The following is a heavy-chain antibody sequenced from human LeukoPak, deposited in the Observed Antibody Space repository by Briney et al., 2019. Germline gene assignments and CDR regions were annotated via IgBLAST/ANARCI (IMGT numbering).Heavy chain of an antibody. D-gene: IGHD2-15*01. V-gene: IGHV4-4*02. CDR1: GGSISSGNW. CDR2: IYHSGST. J-gene: IGHJ4*02. Sequence: SGTLSLTCAVSGGSISSGNWWSWVRQPPGKGLEWIGEIYHSGSTNYNPSLNSRVTISVDKSKNQFSLNLTSVTAADTAVYFCAKEAVAAGPHYFDYWGQGTLVTVSS. CDR3: AKEAVAAGPHYFDY.